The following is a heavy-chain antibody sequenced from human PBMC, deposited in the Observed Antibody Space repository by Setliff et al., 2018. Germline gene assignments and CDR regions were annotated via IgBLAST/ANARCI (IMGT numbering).Heavy chain of an antibody. V-gene: IGHV3-15*07. J-gene: IGHJ6*03. Sequence: PGGSLRLSCAASDFIFNNAWMNWVRQAPGKGLEWVGRIRTKTDGGTADYAAPVKGRFIISRDDSKRTLYLQMNSLKNEDTALYYCMSTPSGTYSTYYYYYNMDVWGKGTTVTVSS. CDR3: MSTPSGTYSTYYYYYNMDV. CDR1: DFIFNNAW. CDR2: IRTKTDGGTA. D-gene: IGHD3-10*01.